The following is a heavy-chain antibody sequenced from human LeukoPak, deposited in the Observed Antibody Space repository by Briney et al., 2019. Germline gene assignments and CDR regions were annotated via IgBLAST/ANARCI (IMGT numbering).Heavy chain of an antibody. CDR1: GYSISSGYY. CDR2: IYHSGST. J-gene: IGHJ4*02. Sequence: PSETLSLTCTVSGYSISSGYYWGWIRQPPGKGLEWIGSIYHSGSTYYNPSLKSRVSISVDTSKNQFSLKLSSVTAADTAVYYCARGDILTGYMYYFDYWGQGTLVTVSS. V-gene: IGHV4-38-2*02. CDR3: ARGDILTGYMYYFDY. D-gene: IGHD3-9*01.